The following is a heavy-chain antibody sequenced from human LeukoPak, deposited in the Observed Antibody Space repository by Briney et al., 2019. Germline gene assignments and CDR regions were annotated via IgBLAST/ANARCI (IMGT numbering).Heavy chain of an antibody. CDR3: PKDLYGDYGFDY. CDR1: GFTFSNYG. Sequence: PGRSLRLSCAASGFTFSNYGMHWVRQAPGKGLEWVAVILFDGSNKYYADSVKGRFTISRDNSRTTLYLQMNSLTAEDTAVYYCPKDLYGDYGFDYWGQGTLVTVSS. D-gene: IGHD4-17*01. J-gene: IGHJ4*02. V-gene: IGHV3-30*18. CDR2: ILFDGSNK.